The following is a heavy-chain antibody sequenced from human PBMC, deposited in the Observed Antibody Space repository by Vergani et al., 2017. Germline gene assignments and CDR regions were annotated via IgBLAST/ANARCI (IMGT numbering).Heavy chain of an antibody. CDR3: ARDPYGDNAFDI. CDR2: ISSSSSYM. CDR1: GFTFSSYA. V-gene: IGHV3-21*01. Sequence: EVQLLESGGGLVQPGGSLRLSCAASGFTFSSYAMSWVRQAPGKGLEWVSSISSSSSYMYYADSVKGRFTISRDNAKNSLYLQMNSLRAEDTAVYYCARDPYGDNAFDIWGQGTMVTVSS. D-gene: IGHD4-17*01. J-gene: IGHJ3*02.